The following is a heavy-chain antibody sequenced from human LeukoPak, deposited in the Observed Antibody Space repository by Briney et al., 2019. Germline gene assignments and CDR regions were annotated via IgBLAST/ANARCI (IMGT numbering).Heavy chain of an antibody. CDR3: VRAIVGASVAFDF. D-gene: IGHD1-26*01. Sequence: GRSLRLSCAASGFTFSSYGMHWVRQAPGKGPEWVAVVSYDGGNKYYADSVKGRFTISRDTSNNSLYLQMNSLRAEDTAVYYCVRAIVGASVAFDFWGQGTLVTVSS. CDR2: VSYDGGNK. J-gene: IGHJ3*01. V-gene: IGHV3-30*03. CDR1: GFTFSSYG.